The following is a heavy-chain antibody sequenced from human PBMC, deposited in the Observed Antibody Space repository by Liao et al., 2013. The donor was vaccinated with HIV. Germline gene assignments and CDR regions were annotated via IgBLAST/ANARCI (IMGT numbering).Heavy chain of an antibody. CDR3: ARGVDIVAAGDYYFYMDV. D-gene: IGHD5-12*01. CDR2: MYISGST. V-gene: IGHV4-4*07. CDR1: GGSISTYY. J-gene: IGHJ6*03. Sequence: QVQLRESGPGLVRPSETLSLTCTVSGGSISTYYWTWIRQPAGKGLEWIGRRMYISGSTNYNPSLKSRVTMSVDTSKNQFSLKLSSVTAADTAVYYCARGVDIVAAGDYYFYMDVWGKGTTVTVSS.